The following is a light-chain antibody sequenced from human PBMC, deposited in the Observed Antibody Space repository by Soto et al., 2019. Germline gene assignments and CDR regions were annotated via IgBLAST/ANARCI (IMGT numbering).Light chain of an antibody. CDR2: KAS. CDR3: QQYNGYPHT. J-gene: IGKJ2*01. CDR1: QRISTW. V-gene: IGKV1-5*03. Sequence: DIQMTQSPSTLSASVGDRVTITCRASQRISTWLAWYQQKPGKAPKLLIYKASSLRNGVPSRFSGSGSGTEFTLTIYSLQPDDFASYYCQQYNGYPHTFGQVTKLEIK.